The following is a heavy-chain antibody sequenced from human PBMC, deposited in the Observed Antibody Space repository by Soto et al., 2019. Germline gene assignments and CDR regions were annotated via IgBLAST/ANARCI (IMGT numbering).Heavy chain of an antibody. CDR3: ASWGGIAGPADDGSLAPCDY. CDR2: ISYDGSDK. Sequence: QVQLVESGGGVVQPGRSLRLSCAASGFTISGHGMHWVRQAPGKGLEWLAVISYDGSDKFYGDSVKGRFTISRDNSKNTLYLQVNSLREEDRAVYYCASWGGIAGPADDGSLAPCDYWGQGTLVTVSS. J-gene: IGHJ4*02. CDR1: GFTISGHG. D-gene: IGHD1-20*01. V-gene: IGHV3-30*03.